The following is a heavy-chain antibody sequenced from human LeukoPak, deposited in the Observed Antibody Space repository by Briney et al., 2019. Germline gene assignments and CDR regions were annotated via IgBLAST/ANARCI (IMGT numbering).Heavy chain of an antibody. V-gene: IGHV3-30*02. CDR3: AKDRCSNGIGCYYYYMEV. CDR2: IQYDRTNE. Sequence: TGGSLRLSCAASGFTFSSYGMSWVRQAPGKGLEWVAYIQYDRTNEQYAHSVKGRFRISRDNSNNILYLQMNSLRTEDTAVYYCAKDRCSNGIGCYYYYMEVWGKGTTVTISS. J-gene: IGHJ6*03. D-gene: IGHD2-8*01. CDR1: GFTFSSYG.